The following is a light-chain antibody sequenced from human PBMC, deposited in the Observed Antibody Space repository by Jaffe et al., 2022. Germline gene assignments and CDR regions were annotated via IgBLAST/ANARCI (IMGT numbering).Light chain of an antibody. CDR3: QQYGNSPRGT. CDR1: QSVSSSY. V-gene: IGKV3-20*01. CDR2: GAS. Sequence: EIVLTQSPGTLSLSPGERATLSCRASQSVSSSYLAWYQQKPGQGPRLLIYGASSRATGIPDRFSGSGSGTDFTLTISRLEPEDFAVYYCQQYGNSPRGTFGQGTKVEIK. J-gene: IGKJ1*01.